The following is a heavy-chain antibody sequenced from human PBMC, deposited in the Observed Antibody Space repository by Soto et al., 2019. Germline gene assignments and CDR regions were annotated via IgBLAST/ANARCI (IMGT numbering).Heavy chain of an antibody. V-gene: IGHV4-39*01. CDR1: GGSISISSYY. D-gene: IGHD3-3*01. CDR3: AISHYDFWSGYYYYGMDV. Sequence: SETLSLTCTVSGGSISISSYYWCWIRHPPGKGLEWIGSIYYSGSTYYNPSLKSRVTISVDTSKNQFSLKLSSVTAADTAVYYCAISHYDFWSGYYYYGMDVWGQGTTVTVSS. CDR2: IYYSGST. J-gene: IGHJ6*02.